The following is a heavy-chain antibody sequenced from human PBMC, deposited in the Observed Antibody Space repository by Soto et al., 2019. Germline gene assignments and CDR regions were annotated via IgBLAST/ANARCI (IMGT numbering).Heavy chain of an antibody. CDR2: IYYSGST. Sequence: PSETLSLTCTVSGGSISSYYWSWIRQPPGKGLERIGYIYYSGSTNYNPSLKSRVTISVDTSKNQFSLKLSSVTAADTAVYYCARGHGPNFWSGYNPSFWFDPWGQGTLVTVSS. V-gene: IGHV4-59*01. D-gene: IGHD3-3*01. CDR3: ARGHGPNFWSGYNPSFWFDP. CDR1: GGSISSYY. J-gene: IGHJ5*02.